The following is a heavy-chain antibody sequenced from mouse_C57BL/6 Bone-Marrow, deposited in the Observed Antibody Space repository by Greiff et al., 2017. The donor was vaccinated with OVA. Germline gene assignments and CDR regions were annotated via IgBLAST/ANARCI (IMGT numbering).Heavy chain of an antibody. CDR2: INPSNGGT. Sequence: VQLQQSGTELVKPGASVKLSCKASGYTFTSSWMHWVKQRPGQGLEWIGNINPSNGGTNYNEKFKSKATLTVDKSSSTAYMQLSSLTSEDSAVYYCARSRTYRYYYAMDYWGQGTSVTVSS. CDR1: GYTFTSSW. V-gene: IGHV1-53*01. D-gene: IGHD5-1*01. CDR3: ARSRTYRYYYAMDY. J-gene: IGHJ4*01.